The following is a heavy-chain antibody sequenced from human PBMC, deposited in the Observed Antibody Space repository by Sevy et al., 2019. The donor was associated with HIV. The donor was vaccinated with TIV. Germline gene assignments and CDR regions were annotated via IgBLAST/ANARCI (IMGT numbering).Heavy chain of an antibody. D-gene: IGHD6-19*01. J-gene: IGHJ4*02. CDR1: GGSISSGGYY. CDR3: ARTGYSSGWYFDY. V-gene: IGHV4-31*03. Sequence: SETLSLTCTVSGGSISSGGYYWSWIRQHPGKGLEWIGYIYYSGSTYYNPSLKSRVTISVDTSKNQFSMKLSSVTAADTAVYYCARTGYSSGWYFDYWGQGTLVTVSS. CDR2: IYYSGST.